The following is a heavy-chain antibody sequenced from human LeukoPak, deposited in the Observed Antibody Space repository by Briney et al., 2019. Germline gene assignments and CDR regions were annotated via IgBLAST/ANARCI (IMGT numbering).Heavy chain of an antibody. J-gene: IGHJ3*02. CDR3: ARDCGSDCSQAFDI. CDR2: IKQDGTQK. D-gene: IGHD2-21*02. Sequence: SGGSLRLSCAASGFTFSSYAMSWVRQAPGKGLEWVADIKQDGTQKYYVDSVEGRFTISRDNAKNSLYLQMNSLRVEDTAVYYCARDCGSDCSQAFDIWGQGTMVTVSS. V-gene: IGHV3-7*05. CDR1: GFTFSSYA.